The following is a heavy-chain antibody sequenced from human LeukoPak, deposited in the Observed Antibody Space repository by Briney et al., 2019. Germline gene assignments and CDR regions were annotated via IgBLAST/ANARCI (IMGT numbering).Heavy chain of an antibody. V-gene: IGHV1-46*01. Sequence: VASVKVSCKASGYTFTSYYMHWVRQAPGQGLEWMGIINPSGGSTSYAQKFQGRVTMTGDTSTSTVYMELSSLRSEDTAVYYCARVDPREYSSGRYFDYWGQGTLVTVSS. CDR1: GYTFTSYY. D-gene: IGHD6-19*01. CDR3: ARVDPREYSSGRYFDY. CDR2: INPSGGST. J-gene: IGHJ4*02.